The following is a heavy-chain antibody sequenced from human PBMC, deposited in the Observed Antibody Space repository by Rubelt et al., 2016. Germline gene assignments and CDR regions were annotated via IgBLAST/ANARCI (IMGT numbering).Heavy chain of an antibody. CDR2: ISSSSSYI. CDR1: GFTFSSYS. J-gene: IGHJ4*02. Sequence: EVQLVESGGGLVKPGGSLRLSCAASGFTFSSYSMNWVRQAPGKGLKWVSSISSSSSYIYYADSVKGRFTISRDNAKNSLYLQMNSLRAEDTAVYYCAREVTAVAASEFDYWGQGTLVTVSS. V-gene: IGHV3-21*01. D-gene: IGHD6-19*01. CDR3: AREVTAVAASEFDY.